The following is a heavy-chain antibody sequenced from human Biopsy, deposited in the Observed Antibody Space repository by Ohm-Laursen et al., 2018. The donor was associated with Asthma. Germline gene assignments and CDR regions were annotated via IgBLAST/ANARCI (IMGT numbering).Heavy chain of an antibody. CDR3: ARKARSRISRTCYSLDF. CDR2: INSVFGTT. J-gene: IGHJ4*02. Sequence: SSVKVSCKSLGGTFNTYVIGWVRQAPGQGLEWMGGINSVFGTTTYPQKFQDRVTITADDSTSTVYMELSSLRSEDTAVYYCARKARSRISRTCYSLDFWGQGTLVTVSS. V-gene: IGHV1-69*01. CDR1: GGTFNTYV. D-gene: IGHD2-15*01.